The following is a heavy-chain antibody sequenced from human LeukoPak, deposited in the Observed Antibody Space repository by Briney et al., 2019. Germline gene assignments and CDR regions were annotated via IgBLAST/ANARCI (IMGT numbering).Heavy chain of an antibody. V-gene: IGHV4-34*01. Sequence: PSETLSLTCAVYGGSFSGYYWSWIRQPPGKGLKWIGEINHSGSTNYNPSLKSRVTIPVDTSKNQFSLKLSSVTAADTAVYYCARRDIVVVPAAIGFDPWGQGILVTVSS. CDR1: GGSFSGYY. D-gene: IGHD2-2*01. J-gene: IGHJ5*02. CDR2: INHSGST. CDR3: ARRDIVVVPAAIGFDP.